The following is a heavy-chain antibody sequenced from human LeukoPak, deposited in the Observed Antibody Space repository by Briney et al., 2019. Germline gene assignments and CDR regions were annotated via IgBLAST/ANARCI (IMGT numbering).Heavy chain of an antibody. D-gene: IGHD6-13*01. CDR2: IYYNGNT. Sequence: SETLSLTCTVSGDSVSSGGYYWSWIRQPPGKGLEWIGYIYYNGNTNYNPSLKTRVTISVDTSKNHFSLKLSSVTAADTAVYYCARDRNQQPNFDLRGQGTLGNVFS. CDR3: ARDRNQQPNFDL. CDR1: GDSVSSGGYY. J-gene: IGHJ4*02. V-gene: IGHV4-61*03.